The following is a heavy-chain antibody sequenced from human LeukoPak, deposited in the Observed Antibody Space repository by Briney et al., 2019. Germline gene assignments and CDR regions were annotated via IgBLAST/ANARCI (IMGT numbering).Heavy chain of an antibody. Sequence: GGSLRLSCAAPGFTFSSYAMSWVRQAPGKGLEWVSAISGSGGSTYYADSVKGRFTISRDNSKNTLYLQMNSLRAEDTAVYYCAKDSDSGYDALDYWGQGTLVTVSS. CDR3: AKDSDSGYDALDY. CDR2: ISGSGGST. V-gene: IGHV3-23*01. CDR1: GFTFSSYA. J-gene: IGHJ4*02. D-gene: IGHD5-12*01.